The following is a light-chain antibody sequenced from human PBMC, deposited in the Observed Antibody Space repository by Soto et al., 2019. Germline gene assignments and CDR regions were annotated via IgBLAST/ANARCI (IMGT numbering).Light chain of an antibody. CDR2: GAS. Sequence: EIVMTQSPATLSVSPGDSAALSCRASQSVGSYLAWYQHRPGQAPRLLIYGASTRATGIPARFRGSGSGTEFTLTIASLQSEDFAVYYCQQHDNWPPITFGQGTRLEIK. CDR3: QQHDNWPPIT. V-gene: IGKV3-15*01. CDR1: QSVGSY. J-gene: IGKJ5*01.